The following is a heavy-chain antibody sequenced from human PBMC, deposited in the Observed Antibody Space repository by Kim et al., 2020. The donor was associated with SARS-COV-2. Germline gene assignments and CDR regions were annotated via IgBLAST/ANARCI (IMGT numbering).Heavy chain of an antibody. CDR2: IDPSDSYT. J-gene: IGHJ4*02. D-gene: IGHD3-9*01. Sequence: GESLKISCKGSGYSFTSYWISWVRQMPGKGLEWMGRIDPSDSYTNYSPSFQGHVTISADKSISTAYLQWSSLKASDTAMYYCARFPQYDILTGGWGQGTLVTVSS. CDR3: ARFPQYDILTGG. CDR1: GYSFTSYW. V-gene: IGHV5-10-1*01.